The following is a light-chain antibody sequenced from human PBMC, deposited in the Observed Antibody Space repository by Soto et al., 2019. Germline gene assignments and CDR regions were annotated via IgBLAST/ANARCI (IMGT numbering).Light chain of an antibody. J-gene: IGKJ1*01. CDR1: QGIKND. V-gene: IGKV1-6*01. CDR3: LQDYNYPRT. Sequence: AIQMTQSPSSLSASVGDRVTITCRASQGIKNDLGWYQQKPGKAPKLLIYAASSLQSGVPSRFSGRGSGTDFTLTISSLQPEDFATYYCLQDYNYPRTFGQGTKVDIK. CDR2: AAS.